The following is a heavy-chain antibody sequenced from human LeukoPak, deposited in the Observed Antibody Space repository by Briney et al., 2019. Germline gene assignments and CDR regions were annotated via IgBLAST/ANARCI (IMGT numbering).Heavy chain of an antibody. Sequence: ASVNVSCKASGYTFTVYYMHWVRQAPGQGLEWMGWINPNSGGTNYAQKFQGRVTMTRDTSISTAYMELSRLRSEDTAVYYCAREVVVAATGFDYWGQGTLVTVSS. CDR2: INPNSGGT. D-gene: IGHD2-15*01. V-gene: IGHV1-2*02. J-gene: IGHJ4*02. CDR3: AREVVVAATGFDY. CDR1: GYTFTVYY.